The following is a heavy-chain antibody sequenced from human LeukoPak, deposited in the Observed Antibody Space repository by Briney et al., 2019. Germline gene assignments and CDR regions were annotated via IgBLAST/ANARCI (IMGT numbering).Heavy chain of an antibody. CDR3: ARDYQGFGELFDYYYYGMDV. CDR1: GYTFTSYG. D-gene: IGHD3-10*01. CDR2: ISAYNGST. Sequence: ASVKVSCKASGYTFTSYGISWVRQAPGQGLEWMGWISAYNGSTNYAQKLQGRVTMTTDTSTSTAYMELRSLRSDDTAVYYCARDYQGFGELFDYYYYGMDVWGKGTTVTVSS. V-gene: IGHV1-18*04. J-gene: IGHJ6*04.